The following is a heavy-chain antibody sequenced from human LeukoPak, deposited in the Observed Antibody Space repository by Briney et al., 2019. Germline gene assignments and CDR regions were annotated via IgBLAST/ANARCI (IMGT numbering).Heavy chain of an antibody. V-gene: IGHV4-59*12. CDR1: GGSISSYY. CDR3: ARAYCSGGSCYRRTYYYYYMDV. D-gene: IGHD2-15*01. CDR2: IYYSGST. J-gene: IGHJ6*03. Sequence: SETLSLTCTVSGGSISSYYWSWIRQPPGKGLEWIGYIYYSGSTNYNPSLKSRVTISVDTSKNQFSLELSSVTAADTAVYYCARAYCSGGSCYRRTYYYYYMDVWGKGTTVTVSS.